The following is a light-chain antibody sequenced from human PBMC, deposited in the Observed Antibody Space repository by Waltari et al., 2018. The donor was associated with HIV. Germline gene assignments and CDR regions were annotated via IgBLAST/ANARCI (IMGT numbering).Light chain of an antibody. V-gene: IGLV2-23*02. J-gene: IGLJ1*01. Sequence: QSALTPPPPVSGPPGQSITISCPGTSRDVGSYNVVSWYQQHPGKAPKLMIYEVTKRPSGVSNRFSGSKSGNTASLTISGLQAEDEADYYCCSYAGRSTHVFGTGTKVTVL. CDR3: CSYAGRSTHV. CDR1: SRDVGSYNV. CDR2: EVT.